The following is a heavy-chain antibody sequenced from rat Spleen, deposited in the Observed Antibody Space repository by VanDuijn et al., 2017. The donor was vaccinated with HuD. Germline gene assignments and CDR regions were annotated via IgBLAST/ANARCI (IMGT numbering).Heavy chain of an antibody. CDR1: GFTFSDYN. CDR3: ARERNWERYFDY. CDR2: ISTSGGST. Sequence: EVQVLESGGGLVQPGRSLKLSCAASGFTFSDYNMAWVRQAPTKGLEWVATISTSGGSTYYRDSVKGRFTISRDNAKNTVDMQLSSLRSEDTAMYFCARERNWERYFDYWGQGVMVTVSS. V-gene: IGHV5-25*01. J-gene: IGHJ2*01. D-gene: IGHD5-1*01.